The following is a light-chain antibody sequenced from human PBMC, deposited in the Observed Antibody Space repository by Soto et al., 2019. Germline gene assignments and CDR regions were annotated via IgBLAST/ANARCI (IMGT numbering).Light chain of an antibody. CDR1: SSDVGAYKY. CDR2: EVT. V-gene: IGLV2-8*01. J-gene: IGLJ2*01. Sequence: QSVLTQPASVSGSPGRSVTISCTGTSSDVGAYKYVSWYQQYPGQAPKVMIYEVTKRPSGVPDRFSGSKSGNTASLTVSGLQAEDEGDYYCSSYGGNNILFGGGTQLTVL. CDR3: SSYGGNNIL.